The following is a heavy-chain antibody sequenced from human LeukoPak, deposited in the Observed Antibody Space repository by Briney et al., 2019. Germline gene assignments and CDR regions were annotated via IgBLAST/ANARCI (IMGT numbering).Heavy chain of an antibody. Sequence: PGGSLRLSCAASGFTFSSYWMHWVRQAPGKGLVWVSRINSGGSSTSYADSVKGRFTISRDNAKNSLFLQMNSLRAEDTAVYYCARVLRYCSGGNCYSGGLGYMDVWGKGTTVTISS. D-gene: IGHD2-15*01. J-gene: IGHJ6*03. CDR1: GFTFSSYW. CDR3: ARVLRYCSGGNCYSGGLGYMDV. V-gene: IGHV3-74*01. CDR2: INSGGSST.